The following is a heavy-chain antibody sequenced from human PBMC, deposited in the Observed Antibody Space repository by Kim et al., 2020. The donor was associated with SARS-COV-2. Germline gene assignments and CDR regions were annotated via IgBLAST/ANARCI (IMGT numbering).Heavy chain of an antibody. D-gene: IGHD3-10*01. CDR3: ARGGFGELSEDAFDI. V-gene: IGHV5-10-1*01. CDR1: GYSFTSYW. CDR2: IDPSDSYT. J-gene: IGHJ3*02. Sequence: GESLKISCKGSGYSFTSYWISWVRQMPGKGLEWMGRIDPSDSYTNYSPSFQGHVTISADKSISTAYLQWSSLKASDTAMYYCARGGFGELSEDAFDIWGQGTMVTVSS.